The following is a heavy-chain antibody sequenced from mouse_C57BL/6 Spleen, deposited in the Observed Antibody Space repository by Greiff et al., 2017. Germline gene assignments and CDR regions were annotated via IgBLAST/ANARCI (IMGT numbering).Heavy chain of an antibody. CDR1: GYTFTSYT. V-gene: IGHV1-4*01. D-gene: IGHD2-5*01. J-gene: IGHJ4*01. CDR3: ARSSNPYYAMDY. CDR2: INPSSGYT. Sequence: QVQLQQSGAELARPGASVKMSCKASGYTFTSYTMHWVKQRPGQGLEWIGYINPSSGYTKYNQKFKDKATLTADKSSSTAYMQLSSLTSEDSAVYYCARSSNPYYAMDYWGQGTSVTVSS.